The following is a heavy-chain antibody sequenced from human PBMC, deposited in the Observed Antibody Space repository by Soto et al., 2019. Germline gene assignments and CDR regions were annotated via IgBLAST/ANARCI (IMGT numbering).Heavy chain of an antibody. CDR1: GFTFSGYW. CDR3: AKQNGYGGNSELEY. Sequence: GGSLRLSCAASGFTFSGYWMHWVRQAPGKGLVWVSRISNDGSIINYADSVKGRFTISRDNPKKTLYLQMNSLRVEDTAVYYCAKQNGYGGNSELEYWGQGTLVTVSS. J-gene: IGHJ4*02. D-gene: IGHD2-21*02. CDR2: ISNDGSII. V-gene: IGHV3-74*01.